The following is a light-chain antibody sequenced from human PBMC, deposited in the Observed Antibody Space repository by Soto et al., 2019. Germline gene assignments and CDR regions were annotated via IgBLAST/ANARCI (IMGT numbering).Light chain of an antibody. V-gene: IGKV1-33*01. Sequence: DIQMTQSPSSLSASVGDRVAITCQASQDISNYLNWYQQKPGKAPKLLIYDASNLETGVPSRFSGSGSGTDFTFTISRLQPEDFAVYYCQHYGTSLTFGGGTKV. J-gene: IGKJ4*01. CDR1: QDISNY. CDR3: QHYGTSLT. CDR2: DAS.